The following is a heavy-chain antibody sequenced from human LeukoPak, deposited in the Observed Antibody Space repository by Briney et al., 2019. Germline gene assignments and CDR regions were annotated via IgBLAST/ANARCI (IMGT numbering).Heavy chain of an antibody. CDR3: ARERKAVAPGYFDY. Sequence: ASVKVSCKASGGTFSSYAISWVRQAPGQGLEWMGGIIPIFGTANYAQKFQGRVTITADKSTSTAYMELSRLRSDDTAVYYCARERKAVAPGYFDYWGQGTLVTVSS. CDR2: IIPIFGTA. D-gene: IGHD6-19*01. J-gene: IGHJ4*02. V-gene: IGHV1-69*06. CDR1: GGTFSSYA.